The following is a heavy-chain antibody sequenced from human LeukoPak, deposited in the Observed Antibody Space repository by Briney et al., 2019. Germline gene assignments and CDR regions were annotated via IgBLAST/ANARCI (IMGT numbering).Heavy chain of an antibody. V-gene: IGHV3-7*01. CDR3: VRDRGRASTDY. J-gene: IGHJ4*02. Sequence: GGSLRLSCAASGITLGGYWMSWVRQAPGKGLEWVANIKPDRSEENYVDSVKGRFTISRDNAKNSLSLQMNSLRADDTAVYYCVRDRGRASTDYWGQGTLVTVSS. CDR1: GITLGGYW. D-gene: IGHD1-26*01. CDR2: IKPDRSEE.